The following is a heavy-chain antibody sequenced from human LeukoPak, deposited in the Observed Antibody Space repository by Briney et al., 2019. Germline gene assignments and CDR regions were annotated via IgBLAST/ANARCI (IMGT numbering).Heavy chain of an antibody. D-gene: IGHD6-6*01. Sequence: GSLRLSCAASGFTFDDYGMSWVRQAPGKGLEWVSGINWNGGSTGYADSVKGRFTISRDNAKNSLYLQMNSLRAEDTAVYYCARAYSSSLFFDYWGQGTLVTVSS. CDR2: INWNGGST. J-gene: IGHJ4*02. CDR3: ARAYSSSLFFDY. CDR1: GFTFDDYG. V-gene: IGHV3-20*04.